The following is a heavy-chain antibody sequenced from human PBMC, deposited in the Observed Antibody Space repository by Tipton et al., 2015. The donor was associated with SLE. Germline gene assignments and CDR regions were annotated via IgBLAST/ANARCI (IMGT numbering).Heavy chain of an antibody. CDR2: IYPGDSDT. V-gene: IGHV5-51*03. CDR1: GYSFTSYW. D-gene: IGHD3-22*01. Sequence: QSGAEVKKPGESLKISCQGSGYSFTSYWIGWVRQMPGKGLEWMGIIYPGDSDTRYSPSLQGQVTISADKSIRTAYLQWSSLKASDTAMYYCARSYDSSGYDIDYWGQGTLVTVSS. J-gene: IGHJ4*02. CDR3: ARSYDSSGYDIDY.